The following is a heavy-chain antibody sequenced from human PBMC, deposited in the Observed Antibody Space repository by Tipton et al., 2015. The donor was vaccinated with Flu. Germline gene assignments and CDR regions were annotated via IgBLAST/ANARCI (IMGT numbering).Heavy chain of an antibody. CDR1: GGSISSYY. CDR3: ARASLPPMVRGVIRYFDL. J-gene: IGHJ2*01. V-gene: IGHV4-4*07. Sequence: TLSLTCTVSGGSISSYYWSWIRQPAGKGLEWIGRIYTSGSTNYNPSLKSRVTMSVDTSKNQFSLKLSSVTAADTAVYYCARASLPPMVRGVIRYFDLWGRGTPVTVSS. CDR2: IYTSGST. D-gene: IGHD3-10*01.